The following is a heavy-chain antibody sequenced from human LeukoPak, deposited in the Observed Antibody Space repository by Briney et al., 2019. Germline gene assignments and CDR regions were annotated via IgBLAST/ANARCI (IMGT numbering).Heavy chain of an antibody. V-gene: IGHV4-39*01. CDR1: GGSINSTTYY. CDR3: ARTFDY. J-gene: IGHJ4*02. Sequence: SETLSLTCTISGGSINSTTYYWDWIRQPPGKGLEWIGSIYYSGSTYYNSSLKSRVTVSVDTSNNQFSLKLTSVTAADTAVYYCARTFDYWGQGILVTVSS. CDR2: IYYSGST.